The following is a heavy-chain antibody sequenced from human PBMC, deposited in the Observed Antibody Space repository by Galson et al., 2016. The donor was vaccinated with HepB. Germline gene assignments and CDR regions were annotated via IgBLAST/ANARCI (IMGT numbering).Heavy chain of an antibody. D-gene: IGHD4-23*01. Sequence: PALVKPTQTLTLTCTFSGFSLTAHAVGVGWIRQPPGKALEWLALIYWDDEKRYRPSLQTRLTITKDTAKNQVVLTMANMHPLDTATYYCAHTAFFYHGGPTNFYYVFDFWGQGALVTVSS. J-gene: IGHJ4*02. CDR3: AHTAFFYHGGPTNFYYVFDF. V-gene: IGHV2-5*02. CDR2: IYWDDEK. CDR1: GFSLTAHAVG.